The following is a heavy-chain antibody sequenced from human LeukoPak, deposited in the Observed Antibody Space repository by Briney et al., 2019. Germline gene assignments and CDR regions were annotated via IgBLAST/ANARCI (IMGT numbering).Heavy chain of an antibody. CDR3: ARDGGSAVPFDY. Sequence: GGSLRLSCAASGFTFSTYWMSWVRQAPGKGLEWVANIRQDGSDKYYVDSVKGRFTIPRDNAKNSLYLQMNSLRAEDTAVYYCARDGGSAVPFDYWGQGTLVTVSS. D-gene: IGHD6-19*01. J-gene: IGHJ4*02. CDR2: IRQDGSDK. CDR1: GFTFSTYW. V-gene: IGHV3-7*01.